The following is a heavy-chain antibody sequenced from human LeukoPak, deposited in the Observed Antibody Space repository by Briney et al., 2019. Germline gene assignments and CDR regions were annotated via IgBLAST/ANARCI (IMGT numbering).Heavy chain of an antibody. D-gene: IGHD3-9*01. CDR3: ASLPRILRYFDWFP. J-gene: IGHJ5*02. Sequence: SETLSLTCTVSGGSISSYYWSWIRQPPGKGLEWIGYIYYSGSTNYNPSLKSRVTISVDTSKNQFSLKLSSVTAADTAVYYCASLPRILRYFDWFPWGQGTLVTVSS. V-gene: IGHV4-59*12. CDR2: IYYSGST. CDR1: GGSISSYY.